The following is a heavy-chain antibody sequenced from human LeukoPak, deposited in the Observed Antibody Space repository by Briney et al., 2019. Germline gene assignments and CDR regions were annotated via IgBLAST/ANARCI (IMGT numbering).Heavy chain of an antibody. D-gene: IGHD3-3*01. Sequence: ASVKVSCKASGGTFSSYAISWVRQAPGQGLEWMGGIIPIFGTANYAQKFQGRVTITTDESTSTAYMELSSLRSEGTAVYYCARGRTAYYDFWSGYLFDYWGQGTLVTVSS. CDR1: GGTFSSYA. CDR2: IIPIFGTA. V-gene: IGHV1-69*05. CDR3: ARGRTAYYDFWSGYLFDY. J-gene: IGHJ4*02.